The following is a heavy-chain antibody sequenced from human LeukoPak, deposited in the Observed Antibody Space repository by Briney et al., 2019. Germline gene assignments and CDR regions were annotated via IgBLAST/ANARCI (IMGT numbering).Heavy chain of an antibody. V-gene: IGHV4-61*02. J-gene: IGHJ6*03. CDR2: IYTSGST. CDR3: AGGGLAGQPYYYYYYYIDV. Sequence: SQTLSLTCTVSGGSISSGSYYWSWIRQPAGKGLEWIGRIYTSGSTNYNPSLKSRVTISVDTSKNQFSLKLSSVTAADTAVYYCAGGGLAGQPYYYYYYYIDVWGKGTTVTVSS. D-gene: IGHD6-19*01. CDR1: GGSISSGSYY.